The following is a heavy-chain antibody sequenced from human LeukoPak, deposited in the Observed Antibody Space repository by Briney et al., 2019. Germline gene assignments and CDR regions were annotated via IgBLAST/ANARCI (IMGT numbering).Heavy chain of an antibody. CDR3: AKGGSTGCYTGTCAFDM. V-gene: IGHV3-30*02. D-gene: IGHD2-2*02. CDR1: GFTFSSYG. CDR2: IRYDGSNE. Sequence: PGGSLRLSCAASGFTFSSYGMHWARQVPGKGLEWVAFIRYDGSNEYYADSVKGRFTISRDNSKNTLFLQMSTLRAEDTAVYFCAKGGSTGCYTGTCAFDMWGQGTLVTVSS. J-gene: IGHJ3*02.